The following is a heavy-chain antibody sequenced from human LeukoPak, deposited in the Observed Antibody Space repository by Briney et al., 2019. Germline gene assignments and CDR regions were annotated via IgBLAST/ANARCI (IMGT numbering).Heavy chain of an antibody. D-gene: IGHD3-22*01. J-gene: IGHJ3*02. V-gene: IGHV1-69*05. Sequence: SVKVSCKASGGTFSSYAISWVRQAPGQGLEWMGGIIPIFGTANYAQKFQGRVTITTDESTSTAYMELSSLRSEDTAVYYCAVRGDSSGVIDIWRQGTMVTVSS. CDR3: AVRGDSSGVIDI. CDR2: IIPIFGTA. CDR1: GGTFSSYA.